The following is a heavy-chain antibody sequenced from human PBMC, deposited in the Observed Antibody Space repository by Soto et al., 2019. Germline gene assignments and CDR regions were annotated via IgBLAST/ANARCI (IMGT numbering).Heavy chain of an antibody. Sequence: EVQLLESGGGLVQRGGSLRLSCAASGFTFSSYPMNWVRRAPGKGLEWVSFIDASGDSTYYADSVKGRSTISRDNSRNTLYLQMDSLRAEDTAQYYCAKRAGDGYLDYWGQGILVTVSS. CDR1: GFTFSSYP. V-gene: IGHV3-23*01. CDR3: AKRAGDGYLDY. D-gene: IGHD4-17*01. J-gene: IGHJ4*02. CDR2: IDASGDST.